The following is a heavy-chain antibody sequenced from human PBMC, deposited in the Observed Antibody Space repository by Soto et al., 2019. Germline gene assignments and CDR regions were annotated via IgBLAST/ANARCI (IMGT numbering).Heavy chain of an antibody. CDR1: GFTFSDYA. J-gene: IGHJ4*02. CDR2: VSHDGRNT. V-gene: IGHV3-30*03. Sequence: VQLVESGGGVVQPGRSLRLSCAASGFTFSDYAMHWVRQAPGKGLEWVAVVSHDGRNTHYAGSVKGRFTISRDSSKNTVSLEMTSLRAEDTAVYYCARGGRQWLVTSDFNYWGQGALVTVSS. D-gene: IGHD6-19*01. CDR3: ARGGRQWLVTSDFNY.